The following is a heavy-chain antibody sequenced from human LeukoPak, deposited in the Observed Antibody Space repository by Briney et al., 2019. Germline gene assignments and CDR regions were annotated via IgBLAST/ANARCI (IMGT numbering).Heavy chain of an antibody. CDR3: ARLLGITSSYYGMDV. V-gene: IGHV3-30-3*01. CDR1: GFTFSSYA. J-gene: IGHJ6*02. CDR2: ISYDGSNK. Sequence: GGSLRLSCAASGFTFSSYAMHWVRQAPGKGLEWVAVISYDGSNKYYADSVKGRFTISRDNSKNTLYLQMNSLRAEDTAVYYCARLLGITSSYYGMDVWGQGTTVTVSS. D-gene: IGHD7-27*01.